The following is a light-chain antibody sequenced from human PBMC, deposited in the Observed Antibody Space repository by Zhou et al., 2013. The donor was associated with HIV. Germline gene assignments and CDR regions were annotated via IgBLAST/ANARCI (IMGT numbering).Light chain of an antibody. CDR3: QQRSNWPLT. J-gene: IGKJ4*01. CDR1: QTVNSN. CDR2: GAS. V-gene: IGKV3-15*01. Sequence: IVMTQSPATLSVSPGERATLSCRASQTVNSNLAWYQHKPGQTPRLLFYGASTRATGIPARFSGSGSGTEFTLTISSLEPEDFAVYYCQQRSNWPLTFGGGTKVEIK.